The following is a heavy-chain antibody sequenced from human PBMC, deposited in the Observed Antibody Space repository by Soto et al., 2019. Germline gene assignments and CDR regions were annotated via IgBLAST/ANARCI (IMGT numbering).Heavy chain of an antibody. CDR2: IVVDDETT. J-gene: IGHJ6*02. CDR1: GFTFRNSA. V-gene: IGHV1-58*01. Sequence: QMQLLQSGPEVKKPGTSVKVSCKASGFTFRNSAVQWVRHDRGQRLEWLGRIVVDDETTNYAQNSHDRITITRDMSTDTAYMELNNLRSDDTAVYYCAAAPTTGYPEYYYGMHVWGQGTTVTVSS. D-gene: IGHD3-9*01. CDR3: AAAPTTGYPEYYYGMHV.